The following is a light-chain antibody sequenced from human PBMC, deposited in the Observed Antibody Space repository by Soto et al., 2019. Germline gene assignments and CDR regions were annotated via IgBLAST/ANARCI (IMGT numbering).Light chain of an antibody. V-gene: IGKV3-20*01. CDR1: QSVSSSY. CDR3: QHLRT. J-gene: IGKJ2*01. CDR2: GAS. Sequence: EIVLTQSPGTLSLSPGERATLSCRASQSVSSSYLAWYQQKPGQAPRLLIYGASSRATGIPDRFSGSGSGTDFTLTISRLEPEDFAVYYCQHLRTCGQGTKLEIK.